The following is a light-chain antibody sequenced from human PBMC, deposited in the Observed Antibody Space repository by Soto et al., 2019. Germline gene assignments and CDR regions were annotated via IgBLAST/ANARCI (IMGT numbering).Light chain of an antibody. J-gene: IGKJ3*01. CDR3: QQYDNWPRT. Sequence: EIVMTQSPATLSVSPGERATLSCRASQSIGSNLAWYQQIPGQAPRLLIYGASTRTTGIPARFSGSGSGTEFTLPISSLQSEDFAVYYCQQYDNWPRTFGPGTKVNIK. CDR1: QSIGSN. CDR2: GAS. V-gene: IGKV3-15*01.